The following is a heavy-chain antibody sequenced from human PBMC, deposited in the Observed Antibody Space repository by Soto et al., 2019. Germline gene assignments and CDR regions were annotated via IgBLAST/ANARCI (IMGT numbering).Heavy chain of an antibody. CDR1: GGSMSEYF. D-gene: IGHD3-10*01. V-gene: IGHV4-59*01. CDR3: ARDGYTGSGSRYPAY. Sequence: SETLSLTCSVSGGSMSEYFWSWIRQSPGKRLEWIGYIYYLASTDYNPFLKSRVRISVDTSKRQFSLRLTSVTAGERAVFYCARDGYTGSGSRYPAYWGPGTQVTVTS. CDR2: IYYLAST. J-gene: IGHJ4*02.